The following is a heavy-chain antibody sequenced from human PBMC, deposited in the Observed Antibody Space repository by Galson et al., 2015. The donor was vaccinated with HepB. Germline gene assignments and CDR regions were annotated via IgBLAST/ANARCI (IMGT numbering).Heavy chain of an antibody. CDR1: GFSLSTSGMC. Sequence: PTLVKPTQTLTLTCTFSGFSLSTSGMCVSWIRQPPGKALEWLARIDWDDDKYYSTSLKTRLTISKDTSKNQVVLTMTNMDPVDTATYHCARCWDYSNGMPFDYWGQGTLVTVSS. CDR2: IDWDDDK. D-gene: IGHD2-8*01. CDR3: ARCWDYSNGMPFDY. V-gene: IGHV2-70*11. J-gene: IGHJ4*02.